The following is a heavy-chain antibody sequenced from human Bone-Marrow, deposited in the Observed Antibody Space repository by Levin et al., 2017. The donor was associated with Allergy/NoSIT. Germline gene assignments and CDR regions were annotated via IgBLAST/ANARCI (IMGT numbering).Heavy chain of an antibody. CDR2: ISASGDNT. Sequence: GESLKISCAASGFTFSNYAMSWVRQAPGRGLEWVSSISASGDNTYYADSVRGQFTISRDNSKNTLLLQLSSLRAEDTALYYCAKMSVGCSGGRCYSGDLDYWGQGTLVSVSS. D-gene: IGHD2-15*01. CDR1: GFTFSNYA. V-gene: IGHV3-23*01. CDR3: AKMSVGCSGGRCYSGDLDY. J-gene: IGHJ4*02.